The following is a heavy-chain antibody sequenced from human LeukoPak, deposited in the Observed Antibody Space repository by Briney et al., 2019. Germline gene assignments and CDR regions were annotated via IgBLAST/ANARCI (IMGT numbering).Heavy chain of an antibody. Sequence: GSLRLSCAASGFTFDEYAMHWVRQAPGKGLEWVSLIIGDGDTTYYADSVKGRFTISRDTSKNTLYLQMNRLRTEDTALYYCAKDAYGSLYYYHFMDVWGIGTTVTVSS. D-gene: IGHD6-19*01. J-gene: IGHJ6*03. CDR1: GFTFDEYA. CDR2: IIGDGDTT. CDR3: AKDAYGSLYYYHFMDV. V-gene: IGHV3-43*02.